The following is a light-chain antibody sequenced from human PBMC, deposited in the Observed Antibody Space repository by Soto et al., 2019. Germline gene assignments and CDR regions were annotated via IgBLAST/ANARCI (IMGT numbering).Light chain of an antibody. Sequence: EIVLTQSPATLSLSPGERATLSCRARQSVSSYLAWYQQKPGQAPRLLIYDASNRATGIPARFSGSGSGTDLTLTISSLEPEDFAVYYCQQRSNWPHLTFGGGNKVEIK. J-gene: IGKJ4*01. CDR2: DAS. CDR3: QQRSNWPHLT. CDR1: QSVSSY. V-gene: IGKV3-11*01.